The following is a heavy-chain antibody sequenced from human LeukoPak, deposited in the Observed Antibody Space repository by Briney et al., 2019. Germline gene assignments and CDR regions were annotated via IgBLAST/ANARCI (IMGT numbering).Heavy chain of an antibody. D-gene: IGHD3-10*01. J-gene: IGHJ5*02. CDR3: AADRQEGGSGSYWFDP. Sequence: SETLSLTCTISGGSITTYYWSWIRQSAGKGLEWIGNVYHSGSTTYNPCLKTRVTMSVDTSKNQFSLRLTSVTAADTAVYYCAADRQEGGSGSYWFDPWGQGTLVTVSS. V-gene: IGHV4-59*01. CDR1: GGSITTYY. CDR2: VYHSGST.